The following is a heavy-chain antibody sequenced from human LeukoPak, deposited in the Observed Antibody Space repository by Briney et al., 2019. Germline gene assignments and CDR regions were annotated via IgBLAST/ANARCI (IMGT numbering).Heavy chain of an antibody. V-gene: IGHV3-23*01. Sequence: GGSLRLSCAASGFSSSSYAMSWVRQAPGKGLEWVSGISGSGGSTYYADSVKGRFTISRDNSKNTLYLQMNSLRAEDTAVYYCAKEGGNSWYYFDYWGQGTLVTVSS. D-gene: IGHD4-23*01. J-gene: IGHJ4*02. CDR2: ISGSGGST. CDR3: AKEGGNSWYYFDY. CDR1: GFSSSSYA.